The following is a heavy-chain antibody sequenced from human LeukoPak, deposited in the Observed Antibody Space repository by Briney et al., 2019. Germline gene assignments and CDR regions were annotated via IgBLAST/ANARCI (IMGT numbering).Heavy chain of an antibody. Sequence: GGSLRLSCAASGFTFSNTNMNWVRQAPGKGLKWVSFISASSNYIYYADSVKGRFTISRDNSKNTLYLQMNSLRAEDTAVYYCARVTEVSTVDYWGQGTLVTVSS. J-gene: IGHJ4*02. CDR1: GFTFSNTN. CDR2: ISASSNYI. V-gene: IGHV3-21*01. D-gene: IGHD1-14*01. CDR3: ARVTEVSTVDY.